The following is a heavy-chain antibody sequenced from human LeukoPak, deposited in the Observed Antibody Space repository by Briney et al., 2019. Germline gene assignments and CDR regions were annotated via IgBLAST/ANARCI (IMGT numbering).Heavy chain of an antibody. CDR1: GYTFTGYY. J-gene: IGHJ4*02. V-gene: IGHV1-2*02. CDR2: INPNSGGT. Sequence: ASVKVSCKASGYTFTGYYMHWVRQAPGQGLEWMGWINPNSGGTNYAQKFQGRVTMTRDTSISTAYMELSRLRSDDTAVYYCARDRWWMGDEPYFDFDYWGQGTLVTVSS. D-gene: IGHD2-8*02. CDR3: ARDRWWMGDEPYFDFDY.